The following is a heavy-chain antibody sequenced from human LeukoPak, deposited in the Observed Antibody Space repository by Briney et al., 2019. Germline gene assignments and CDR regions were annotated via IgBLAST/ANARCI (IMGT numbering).Heavy chain of an antibody. J-gene: IGHJ4*02. Sequence: GGSLRLSCAASGFTFSSYAMHWVRQAPGKGLVWVSRINSDGSSTSYADSVKGRFTISRDNAKNTLYLQMNSLRAEDTAVYYCARGYGSSRGWYWGQGTLVTVSS. CDR2: INSDGSST. CDR1: GFTFSSYA. CDR3: ARGYGSSRGWY. V-gene: IGHV3-74*01. D-gene: IGHD6-6*01.